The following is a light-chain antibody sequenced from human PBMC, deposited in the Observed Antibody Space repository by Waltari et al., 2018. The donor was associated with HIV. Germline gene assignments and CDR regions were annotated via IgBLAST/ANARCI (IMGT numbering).Light chain of an antibody. V-gene: IGKV1-39*01. J-gene: IGKJ3*01. CDR1: QSISTY. CDR2: AAS. CDR3: QQSFSRVT. Sequence: DIQLTQSPSSLSASLGDKVVITCRASQSISTYVNWYQQKPGRAPNLLIYAASTLQSVVPSRFSGGASGTDFTLTISGLQVEDFATYYCQQSFSRVTFGPGTKVYV.